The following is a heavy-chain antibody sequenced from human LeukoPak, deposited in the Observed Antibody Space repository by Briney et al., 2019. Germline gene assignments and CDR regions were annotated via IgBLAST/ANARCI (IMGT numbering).Heavy chain of an antibody. V-gene: IGHV3-66*03. D-gene: IGHD3-22*01. CDR1: GFTVSNNY. CDR2: IYSRGST. Sequence: GGSLRLSCAASGFTVSNNYMRWVRQAPGRGLEWVSSIYSRGSTSYVDSVKGRFTISRDNSKNTLFLQMNSLRVEDTAVYYCARDYYGPWGQGTLVTVSS. CDR3: ARDYYGP. J-gene: IGHJ5*02.